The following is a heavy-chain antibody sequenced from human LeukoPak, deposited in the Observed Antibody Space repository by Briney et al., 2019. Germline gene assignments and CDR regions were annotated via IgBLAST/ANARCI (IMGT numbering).Heavy chain of an antibody. J-gene: IGHJ6*02. CDR2: IHSTGNS. D-gene: IGHD2-15*01. CDR3: EKDSHLDV. V-gene: IGHV4-39*01. Sequence: RPSETLSLTCTVSGGSISGTDLYWGWIRQLPGKGLEWIGNIHSTGNSFCNPSLKSRVTISIDTSKNQFSLKLSSVTAADTAVYYCEKDSHLDVWGHGTTVTVSS. CDR1: GGSISGTDLY.